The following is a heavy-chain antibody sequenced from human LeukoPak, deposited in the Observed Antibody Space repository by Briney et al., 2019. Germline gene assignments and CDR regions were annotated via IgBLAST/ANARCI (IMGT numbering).Heavy chain of an antibody. D-gene: IGHD4-11*01. J-gene: IGHJ6*03. Sequence: SETLSLTCTVSGGSISSSSYYWGWIRQPPGKGLEWIGSIYYSGSTYYNPSLKSRVTISVDTSKNQFSLKLSSVTAADTAVYYCARDANSNYFYYYYYMDVWGKGTTVTVSS. CDR3: ARDANSNYFYYYYYMDV. V-gene: IGHV4-39*07. CDR1: GGSISSSSYY. CDR2: IYYSGST.